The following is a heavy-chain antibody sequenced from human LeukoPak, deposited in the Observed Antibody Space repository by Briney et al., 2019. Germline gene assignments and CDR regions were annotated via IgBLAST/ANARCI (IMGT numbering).Heavy chain of an antibody. Sequence: GGSLRLSCAASGFTFSSYAMSWVRQAPGKGLEWVSAISGSGGSTYYGDSVKGRFTISRDNSKNTLYLQMNSLRAEDTAVYYCAKGSGYDILTGYYFEYFQHWGQGTLVTVSS. CDR2: ISGSGGST. CDR3: AKGSGYDILTGYYFEYFQH. D-gene: IGHD3-9*01. V-gene: IGHV3-23*01. CDR1: GFTFSSYA. J-gene: IGHJ1*01.